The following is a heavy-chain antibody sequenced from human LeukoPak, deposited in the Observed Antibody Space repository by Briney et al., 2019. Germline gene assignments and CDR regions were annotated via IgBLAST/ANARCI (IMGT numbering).Heavy chain of an antibody. J-gene: IGHJ4*02. D-gene: IGHD6-19*01. CDR2: ISGSGGST. CDR1: GFTFSSYA. CDR3: AKDREGQWLVRILDY. V-gene: IGHV3-23*01. Sequence: GGSLRLTCAASGFTFSSYAMSWVRQAPGKGLEWVSAISGSGGSTYYADSVKGRFTISRDNSKNTLYLQMNSLRAEDTAVYYCAKDREGQWLVRILDYWGQGTLVTVSS.